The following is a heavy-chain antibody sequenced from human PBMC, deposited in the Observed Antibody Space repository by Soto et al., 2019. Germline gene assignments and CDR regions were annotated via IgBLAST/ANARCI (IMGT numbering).Heavy chain of an antibody. D-gene: IGHD2-2*01. Sequence: GGSLRLSFASSGFTFSNAWMRWFRQAPGKGLEWVGRIKSKTDGGTTDYAAPVKGRFTISRDDSKNTLYLQMNSLKTEDTAVYYCKTYLHYGMDVWGQGTTVTVS. CDR2: IKSKTDGGTT. V-gene: IGHV3-15*01. CDR1: GFTFSNAW. J-gene: IGHJ6*02. CDR3: KTYLHYGMDV.